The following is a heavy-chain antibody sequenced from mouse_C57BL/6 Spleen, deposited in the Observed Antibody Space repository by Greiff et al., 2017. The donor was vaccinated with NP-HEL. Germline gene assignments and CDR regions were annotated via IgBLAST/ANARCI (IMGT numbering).Heavy chain of an antibody. V-gene: IGHV1-61*01. Sequence: QVQLQQSGAELVRPGSSVKLSCKASGYTFTSYWMDWVKQRPGQGLEWIGNIYPSDSETHYNQKFKDKATLTVDKSSSTAYMQLSSLTSEDSAVYYCAREGITTVVAEYYVDYWGQGTTLTVSS. CDR1: GYTFTSYW. CDR2: IYPSDSET. CDR3: AREGITTVVAEYYVDY. D-gene: IGHD1-1*01. J-gene: IGHJ2*01.